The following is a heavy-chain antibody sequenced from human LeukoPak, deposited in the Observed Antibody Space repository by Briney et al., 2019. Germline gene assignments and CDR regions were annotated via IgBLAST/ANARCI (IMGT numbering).Heavy chain of an antibody. D-gene: IGHD6-13*01. J-gene: IGHJ6*03. V-gene: IGHV4-59*01. CDR1: GGSIRSYY. CDR3: ARDGIAAASGYYYYYMDV. Sequence: SETLSLTCTVSGGSIRSYYWSWIRQPPGKGLEWIGYIYYSGSTNYNPSLKSRVTISVDTSKNQFSLKLSSVTAADTAVYYCARDGIAAASGYYYYYMDVWGKGTTVTVSS. CDR2: IYYSGST.